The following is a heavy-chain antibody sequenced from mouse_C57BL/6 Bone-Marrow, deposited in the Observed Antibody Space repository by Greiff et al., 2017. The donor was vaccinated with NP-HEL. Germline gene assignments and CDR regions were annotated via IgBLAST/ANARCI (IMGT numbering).Heavy chain of an antibody. Sequence: QVQLKQSGAELARPGASVKLSCKASGYTFTSYGISWVKQRTGQGLEWIGEIYPRSGNTYYNEKFKGKATLTADKSSSTAYMELRSLTSEDSEVYFYVFFTVPYYYGSPYYFDYWGQGTTLTVSS. J-gene: IGHJ2*01. D-gene: IGHD1-1*01. V-gene: IGHV1-81*01. CDR3: VFFTVPYYYGSPYYFDY. CDR2: IYPRSGNT. CDR1: GYTFTSYG.